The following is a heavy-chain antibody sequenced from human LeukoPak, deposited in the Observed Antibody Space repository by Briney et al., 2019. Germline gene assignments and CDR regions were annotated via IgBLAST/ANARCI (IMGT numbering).Heavy chain of an antibody. Sequence: GASVKVSCKASGYTFTSYGISWVRQAPGQGLGWMGWISAYNGNTNYAQKLQGRVTMTRDMSTSTVYMELSSLRSEDTAVYYCARALPHRRLMDTTMEQHWFDPWGQGTLVTVSS. V-gene: IGHV1-18*01. CDR1: GYTFTSYG. CDR3: ARALPHRRLMDTTMEQHWFDP. J-gene: IGHJ5*02. CDR2: ISAYNGNT. D-gene: IGHD5-18*01.